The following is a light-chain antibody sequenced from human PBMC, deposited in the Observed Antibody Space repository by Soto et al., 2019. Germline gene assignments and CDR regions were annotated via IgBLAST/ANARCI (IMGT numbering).Light chain of an antibody. Sequence: QSALTQPASVSGSPGQSITISCTGTSSDIGAYNYVSWYQQHPGKAPKLLIYEVTNRPSGVSDRFSGSKSGNTASLTISGLQAEDEANYYCNSYTNINTRACVFGTGTKLTVL. CDR3: NSYTNINTRACV. CDR2: EVT. J-gene: IGLJ1*01. V-gene: IGLV2-14*01. CDR1: SSDIGAYNY.